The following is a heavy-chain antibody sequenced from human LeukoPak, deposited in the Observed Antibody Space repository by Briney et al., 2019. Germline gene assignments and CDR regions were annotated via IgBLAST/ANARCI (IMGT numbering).Heavy chain of an antibody. D-gene: IGHD5-12*01. CDR3: ASGAGYGAFDI. CDR2: INHSGST. CDR1: GGSFSGYY. J-gene: IGHJ3*02. V-gene: IGHV4-34*01. Sequence: SETLSLTCAVYGGSFSGYYWSWIRQPPGKGLEWIGEINHSGSTNYNPSLKSRVTISVDTSKNQFSLKLSSVTAADTAVYYCASGAGYGAFDIWGQGTMVTVSS.